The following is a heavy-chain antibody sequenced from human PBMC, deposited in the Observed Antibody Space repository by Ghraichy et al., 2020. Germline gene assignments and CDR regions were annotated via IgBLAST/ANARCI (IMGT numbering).Heavy chain of an antibody. CDR1: GDSITSYH. J-gene: IGHJ4*02. CDR2: VYITGST. CDR3: ARESLCGTDCYNSFDL. Sequence: SETLSLTCTVSGDSITSYHWTWFRQPAGKGLEWIGRVYITGSTNYNPSLKSRVTMSIDTSKSQFSMRLSSVTATDTAIYYCARESLCGTDCYNSFDLWGQGTLVTVSS. V-gene: IGHV4-4*07. D-gene: IGHD2-21*02.